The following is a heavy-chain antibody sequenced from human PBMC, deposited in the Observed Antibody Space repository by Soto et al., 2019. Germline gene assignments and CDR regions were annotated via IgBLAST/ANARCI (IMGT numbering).Heavy chain of an antibody. V-gene: IGHV3-11*01. CDR1: GFPFSDYY. J-gene: IGHJ6*02. D-gene: IGHD2-2*01. Sequence: SLSLSCAASGFPFSDYYVSWIRPAPGKGLEWVSYISSSGSTIYYADSVKGRFTISRDNAKNSLYLQMNSLRAEDTAVYYCARTGRDCSSTSCYSAYYYYGMDVWGQGTTVTVSS. CDR2: ISSSGSTI. CDR3: ARTGRDCSSTSCYSAYYYYGMDV.